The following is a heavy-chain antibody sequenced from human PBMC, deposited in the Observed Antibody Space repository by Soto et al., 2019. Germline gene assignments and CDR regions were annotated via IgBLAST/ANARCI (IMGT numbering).Heavy chain of an antibody. J-gene: IGHJ6*02. CDR3: ARNYYYDSSGFYNQLAYGMDV. CDR2: IIPIFGTA. Sequence: SVKVSCKASGGTFSSYAISWVRQAPGQGLEWMGGIIPIFGTANYAQKFQGRVTITADKSTSTAYMELSSLRSEDTAVYYCARNYYYDSSGFYNQLAYGMDVWGQGTTVTVSS. D-gene: IGHD3-22*01. V-gene: IGHV1-69*06. CDR1: GGTFSSYA.